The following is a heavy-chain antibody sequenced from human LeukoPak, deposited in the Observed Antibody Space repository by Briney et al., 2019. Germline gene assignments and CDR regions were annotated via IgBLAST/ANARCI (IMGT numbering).Heavy chain of an antibody. V-gene: IGHV3-23*01. D-gene: IGHD3-3*01. CDR1: GFTFSSYA. J-gene: IGHJ6*03. CDR3: ARGQGWRDDFWSGYYTVNLVYYMDV. Sequence: GGSLRLSCAASGFTFSSYAMGWVRQAPGKGLEWVSAISGSGGSTYYADSVKGRFTISRDNAKNSLYLQMNSLRAEDTAVYYCARGQGWRDDFWSGYYTVNLVYYMDVWGKGTTVTVSS. CDR2: ISGSGGST.